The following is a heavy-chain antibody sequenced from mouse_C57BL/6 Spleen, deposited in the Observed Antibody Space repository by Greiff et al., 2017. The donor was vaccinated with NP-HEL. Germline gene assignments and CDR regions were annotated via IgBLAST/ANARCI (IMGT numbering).Heavy chain of an antibody. Sequence: QVQLQPSGPELVTPGASVKISCKASGYAFSSSWMNWVKQRPGKGLEWIGRIYPGDGDTNYNGKFKGKATLTADKSSSTAYMQLSSLTSEDSAVYFCARTLRSLAWFAYWGQGTLVTVSA. D-gene: IGHD1-1*01. CDR2: IYPGDGDT. CDR3: ARTLRSLAWFAY. J-gene: IGHJ3*01. CDR1: GYAFSSSW. V-gene: IGHV1-82*01.